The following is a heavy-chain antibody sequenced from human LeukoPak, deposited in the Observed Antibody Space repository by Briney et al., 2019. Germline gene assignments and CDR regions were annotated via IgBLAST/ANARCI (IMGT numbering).Heavy chain of an antibody. V-gene: IGHV1-46*01. CDR3: ARDPGSGRKNWFDP. Sequence: VASVKVSCKASGYTFSSYGISWVRQAPGQGLEWMGIINPSGGSTSYAQKFQGRVTMTRDMSTSTVYMELSSLRSEDTAVYYCARDPGSGRKNWFDPWGQGTLVTVSS. D-gene: IGHD3-10*01. CDR2: INPSGGST. J-gene: IGHJ5*02. CDR1: GYTFSSYG.